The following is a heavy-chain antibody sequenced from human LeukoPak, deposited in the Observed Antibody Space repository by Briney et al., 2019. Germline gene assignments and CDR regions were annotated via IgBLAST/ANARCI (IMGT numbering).Heavy chain of an antibody. CDR3: ARVAEAAASDY. Sequence: ASVKVSCKASGYTFTGYYIHWVRQAPGQGLEWMGWISPNSGGTNYAQKFQGRVTMTRDTSINTAYMELSRLRSDDTAVYYCARVAEAAASDYWGQGTLVTVSS. D-gene: IGHD6-13*01. CDR2: ISPNSGGT. J-gene: IGHJ4*02. CDR1: GYTFTGYY. V-gene: IGHV1-2*02.